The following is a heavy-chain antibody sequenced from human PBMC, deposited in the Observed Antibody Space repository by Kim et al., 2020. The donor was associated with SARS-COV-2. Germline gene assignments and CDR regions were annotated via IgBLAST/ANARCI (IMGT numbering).Heavy chain of an antibody. CDR3: ARPADSGYYLFDH. D-gene: IGHD3-22*01. Sequence: NYAQKFQGRETITAHESAGTYYMELRSLSAEDAAVYYCARPADSGYYLFDHWGQGTLVTVSS. J-gene: IGHJ4*02. V-gene: IGHV1-69*01.